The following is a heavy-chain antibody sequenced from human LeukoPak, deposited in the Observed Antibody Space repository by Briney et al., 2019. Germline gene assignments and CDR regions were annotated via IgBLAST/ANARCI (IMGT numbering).Heavy chain of an antibody. D-gene: IGHD6-19*01. J-gene: IGHJ4*02. Sequence: SQTLSLTCAISGDSVSSNSAAWSWIRQSPSRGLEWLGRTYYRSKWYNDYAVSVKSRITINPDTSKNQFSLQLNSVTPEDTAVYYCARGLGYSSGWYAEYYFDYWGQGTLVTVSS. CDR1: GDSVSSNSAA. V-gene: IGHV6-1*01. CDR2: TYYRSKWYN. CDR3: ARGLGYSSGWYAEYYFDY.